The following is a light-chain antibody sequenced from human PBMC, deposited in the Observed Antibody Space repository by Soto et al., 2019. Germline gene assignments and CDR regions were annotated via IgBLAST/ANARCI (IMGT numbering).Light chain of an antibody. Sequence: EIVMTQSSATLSVSPGERATLSCRARQSISSNLAWYQQKPGQAPRLLIYGASTRATGIPARFSGTGSGTEFTLTISSLQSEDFGVYYCLQYDSCPRTFGQGTKVEVK. CDR2: GAS. CDR3: LQYDSCPRT. V-gene: IGKV3-15*01. J-gene: IGKJ1*01. CDR1: QSISSN.